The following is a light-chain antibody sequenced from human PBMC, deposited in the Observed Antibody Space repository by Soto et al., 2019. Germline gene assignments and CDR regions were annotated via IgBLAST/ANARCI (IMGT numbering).Light chain of an antibody. J-gene: IGKJ2*01. CDR2: GAS. CDR1: QSVSSSY. CDR3: QQYGSSPVT. V-gene: IGKV3-20*01. Sequence: EIVLTQSPGTLSLSPGERATLSCRASQSVSSSYLAWYQQKPGQAPRLLIYGASSRATGIPDRFSGSGSGTVFTLTISRLEPEDFAVYYCQQYGSSPVTFGQGTKLEIK.